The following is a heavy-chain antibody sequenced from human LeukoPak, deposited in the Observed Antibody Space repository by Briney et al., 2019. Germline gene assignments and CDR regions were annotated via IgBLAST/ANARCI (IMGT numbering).Heavy chain of an antibody. CDR1: GVSISSSNSY. Sequence: SETLSLACTVSGVSISSSNSYWGWIRQPPGKGLEWIGSIYHSGNTYYNASLKSQISISIDTSKNQFSLRLTSVTAADTAVYYCARQTGSGLFILPGGQGTLVTVSS. V-gene: IGHV4-39*01. CDR3: ARQTGSGLFILP. D-gene: IGHD3/OR15-3a*01. CDR2: IYHSGNT. J-gene: IGHJ4*02.